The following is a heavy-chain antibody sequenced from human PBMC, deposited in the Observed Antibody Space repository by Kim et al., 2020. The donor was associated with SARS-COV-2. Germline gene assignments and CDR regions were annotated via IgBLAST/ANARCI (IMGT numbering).Heavy chain of an antibody. Sequence: ASVKVSCRASGYTLAEFSMHWVRQAPGKGLEWMGGYDPEDGETIYAQKFQGRVTMTEGTSPDTAYIDLSSLRPEDTAVYYCATRSTFTPRRHYYYYYGMDLGGQGTKVTVSS. CDR2: YDPEDGET. V-gene: IGHV1-24*01. CDR1: GYTLAEFS. D-gene: IGHD2-15*01. CDR3: ATRSTFTPRRHYYYYYGMDL. J-gene: IGHJ6*02.